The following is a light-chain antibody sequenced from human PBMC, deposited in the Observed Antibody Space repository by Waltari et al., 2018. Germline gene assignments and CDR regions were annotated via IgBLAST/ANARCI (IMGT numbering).Light chain of an antibody. CDR2: KVS. J-gene: IGKJ1*01. CDR3: QQYDRFSGT. V-gene: IGKV1-5*03. CDR1: QSISDW. Sequence: DIQMTLSPSTLSASVGDRVTITCRASQSISDWLAWYQQKPGTAPKLLIYKVSKLESGVPSRFSGSGSGTEFTLTISSLQPDDFATYYCQQYDRFSGTFGPGTKVEIK.